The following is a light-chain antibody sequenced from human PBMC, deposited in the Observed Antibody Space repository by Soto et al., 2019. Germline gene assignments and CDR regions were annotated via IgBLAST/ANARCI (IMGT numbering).Light chain of an antibody. CDR3: SSYTSSSTGVV. CDR2: EVS. V-gene: IGLV2-14*01. J-gene: IGLJ2*01. CDR1: SSDVGGYNY. Sequence: QSVLTQPASVSGSPGQSITISCTGTSSDVGGYNYVSWHQQHPGKAPKPMIYEVSNRPSGVSNRFSGSKSGNTASLTISGLQAEDEADYYCSSYTSSSTGVVFGGGTKLTVL.